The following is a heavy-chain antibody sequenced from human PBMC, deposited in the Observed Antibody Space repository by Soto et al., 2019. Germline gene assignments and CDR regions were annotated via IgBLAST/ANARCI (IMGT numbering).Heavy chain of an antibody. CDR2: IYSGGNT. Sequence: EVQLMESGGGLVQPGGSLRLSCAASGFSLSSNYMSWVRQAPGKGLEWVSVIYSGGNTYYGDSVKGRSTISRHNSKNTLYLEMTSLRPEDTAIYYCARAVYGDDQGFNIWGQGTMVTVYS. V-gene: IGHV3-53*04. CDR1: GFSLSSNY. J-gene: IGHJ3*02. CDR3: ARAVYGDDQGFNI. D-gene: IGHD4-17*01.